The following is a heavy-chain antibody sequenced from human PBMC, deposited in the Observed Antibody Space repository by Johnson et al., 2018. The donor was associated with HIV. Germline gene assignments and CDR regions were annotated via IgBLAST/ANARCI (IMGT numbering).Heavy chain of an antibody. CDR1: GFTFSSYG. V-gene: IGHV3-33*06. D-gene: IGHD6-19*01. CDR3: AKGTSRGWADAFDV. CDR2: TWFDGTNQ. Sequence: QVQLVESGGGVVQPGTSLRLSCVPSGFTFSSYGMHWVRQAPGKGLEWVATTWFDGTNQYYADSVKGRSTISRENFKKTVHLQMNSLRAEDTAGYYCAKGTSRGWADAFDVWGQGTMVTVSS. J-gene: IGHJ3*01.